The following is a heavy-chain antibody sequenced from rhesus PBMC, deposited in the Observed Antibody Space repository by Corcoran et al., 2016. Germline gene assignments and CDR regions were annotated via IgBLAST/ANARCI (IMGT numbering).Heavy chain of an antibody. CDR1: GGSISSGYD. V-gene: IGHV4-76*01. CDR2: IYGSSGST. CDR3: ARAVTFTFDY. D-gene: IGHD4-35*01. Sequence: QVQLQESGPGVVKPSEPLSLTCAVSGGSISSGYDWSWIRPLPGKGLEGIGYIYGSSGSTHDNPSRKNRVTISKDASKNQVSLKLSSVTAADTAVYYCARAVTFTFDYWGQGVLVTVSS. J-gene: IGHJ4*01.